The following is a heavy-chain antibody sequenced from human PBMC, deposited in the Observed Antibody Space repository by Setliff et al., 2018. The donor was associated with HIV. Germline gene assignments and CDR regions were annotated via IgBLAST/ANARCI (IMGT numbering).Heavy chain of an antibody. Sequence: ASVKVSCKASGYTFTSSYMHWVRQAPGQGLEWMGIINPSSGGTTYAQIFQGRVTMTRDTPTSTVYMELSSLRSEDTAVHYCARDYFDSSAYHYGFGAFDIWGQGTMVTVSS. CDR3: ARDYFDSSAYHYGFGAFDI. CDR1: GYTFTSSY. D-gene: IGHD3-22*01. V-gene: IGHV1-46*01. J-gene: IGHJ3*02. CDR2: INPSSGGT.